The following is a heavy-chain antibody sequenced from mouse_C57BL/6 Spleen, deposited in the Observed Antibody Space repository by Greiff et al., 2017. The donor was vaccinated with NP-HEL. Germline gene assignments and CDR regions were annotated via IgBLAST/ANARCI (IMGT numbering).Heavy chain of an antibody. Sequence: VQLQQSGAELVRPGASVKLSCTASGFNIKDYYMHWVKQRPEQGLEWIGRIDPEDGDTEYAAKFQGKATMTADTSSNTAYLQLSSLTSEDTAVYYYTQGYGSCYGYWGQGTTLTVSS. CDR2: IDPEDGDT. V-gene: IGHV14-1*01. J-gene: IGHJ2*01. CDR3: TQGYGSCYGY. D-gene: IGHD1-1*01. CDR1: GFNIKDYY.